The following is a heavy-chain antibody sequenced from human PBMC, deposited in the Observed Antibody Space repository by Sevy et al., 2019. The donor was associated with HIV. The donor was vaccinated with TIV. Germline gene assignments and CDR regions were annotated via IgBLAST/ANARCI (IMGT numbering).Heavy chain of an antibody. CDR3: AKETTSGYFP. Sequence: VGSLRLSCAVSGFRFNTYVMSWVRQAPGKGLEWVSSISASGGYTYYADSVKGRFAISRDNSKNTVDLQMNSLRAEDTALYYCAKETTSGYFPWGQGTLVTVSS. V-gene: IGHV3-23*01. CDR2: ISASGGYT. D-gene: IGHD3-3*01. J-gene: IGHJ5*02. CDR1: GFRFNTYV.